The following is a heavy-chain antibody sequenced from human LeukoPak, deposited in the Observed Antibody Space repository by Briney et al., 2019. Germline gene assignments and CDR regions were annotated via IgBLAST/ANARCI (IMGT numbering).Heavy chain of an antibody. J-gene: IGHJ4*02. D-gene: IGHD3-10*01. Sequence: SETLSLTCTVSGGSFSSYYWSWIRQPPGKGLEWIGYIHYSGSTNYNPSLKSRVTISIDTSKNQFSLKVSSVTAADTAVYYCARWHYGSTPFDYWGQGTPVTVSS. CDR1: GGSFSSYY. CDR3: ARWHYGSTPFDY. V-gene: IGHV4-59*01. CDR2: IHYSGST.